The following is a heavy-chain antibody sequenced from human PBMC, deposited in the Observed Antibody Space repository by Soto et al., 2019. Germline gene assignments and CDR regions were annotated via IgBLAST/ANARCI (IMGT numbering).Heavy chain of an antibody. CDR2: IYSGGST. V-gene: IGHV3-53*01. CDR3: ARGYCSGGSCYFWDAFDI. D-gene: IGHD2-15*01. Sequence: PXXSLRLACAASGFTVPTNYMRWVPQAPGKGLEWVSLIYSGGSTYYADSVKGRFTISRDNSKNTLYLQMNSLRAEDTAVYYCARGYCSGGSCYFWDAFDIWGQGTMVTVSS. J-gene: IGHJ3*02. CDR1: GFTVPTNY.